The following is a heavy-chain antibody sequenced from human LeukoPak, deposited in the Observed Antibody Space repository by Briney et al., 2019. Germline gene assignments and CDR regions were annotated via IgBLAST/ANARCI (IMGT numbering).Heavy chain of an antibody. Sequence: ASVKVSCKASGYTFTSNGISWVRQAPGQGLEWMGWISTNNGDTKYGKKFQGRVIMTTDTSTSTTYMEVRSLRSDDTAVYYCASDDDYNPLVHWGQGTLVTVSS. J-gene: IGHJ4*02. CDR2: ISTNNGDT. V-gene: IGHV1-18*01. CDR3: ASDDDYNPLVH. CDR1: GYTFTSNG. D-gene: IGHD4/OR15-4a*01.